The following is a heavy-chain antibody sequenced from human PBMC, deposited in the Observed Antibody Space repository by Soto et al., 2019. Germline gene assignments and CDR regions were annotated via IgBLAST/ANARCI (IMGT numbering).Heavy chain of an antibody. J-gene: IGHJ4*02. V-gene: IGHV3-23*01. CDR2: IGCGGENL. CDR3: AKIQKYFDIYFDY. CDR1: GFTCVNSA. D-gene: IGHD3-22*01. Sequence: PGGSLRLSCAASGFTCVNSAIHWVRQAPGKGLEWVSSIGCGGENLDYAESVRGRFTISRDSSKNKVYLEMNTLRAEDTAVYYCAKIQKYFDIYFDYWGPGTLVTVSS.